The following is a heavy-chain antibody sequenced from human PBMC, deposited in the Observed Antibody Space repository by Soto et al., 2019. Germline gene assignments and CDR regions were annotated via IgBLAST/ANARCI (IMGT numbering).Heavy chain of an antibody. V-gene: IGHV4-39*01. CDR3: ARHFRRPYCRSTSCQRAWFDP. CDR1: GGSISSSSYY. Sequence: QLQLQESGPGLVKPSETLSLTCTVSGGSISSSSYYWGWIRQPPGKGLEWIGSIYYSGSTYYNPSLKSRGTISGDTSKNQLSLKLSSVTAADAAVYCCARHFRRPYCRSTSCQRAWFDPWGQGTLVTVSS. CDR2: IYYSGST. J-gene: IGHJ5*02. D-gene: IGHD2-2*01.